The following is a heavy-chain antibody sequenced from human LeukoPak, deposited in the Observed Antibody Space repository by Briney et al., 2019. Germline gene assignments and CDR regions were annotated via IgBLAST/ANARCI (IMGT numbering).Heavy chain of an antibody. CDR3: ARGGNHRVADDAFDI. Sequence: SETLSLTCTVSGGSISSYYWSWIRQPAGKGLEWIGRIYTSGSTNYNPSLKSRVTMSVDTSKNQFSLKLSSVTAADTAVYYCARGGNHRVADDAFDIWGQGTMDTVSS. CDR2: IYTSGST. D-gene: IGHD2-15*01. CDR1: GGSISSYY. J-gene: IGHJ3*02. V-gene: IGHV4-4*07.